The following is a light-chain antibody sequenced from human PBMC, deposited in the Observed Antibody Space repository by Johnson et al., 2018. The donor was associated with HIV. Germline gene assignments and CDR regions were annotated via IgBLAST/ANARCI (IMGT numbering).Light chain of an antibody. V-gene: IGLV1-51*02. CDR2: GND. CDR1: SSDIGKNY. J-gene: IGLJ1*01. CDR3: GTWDSSLTSYV. Sequence: QSILTQPPSVSAAPGQKVTISCSGSSSDIGKNYVSWYQQFPGTAPKLLIYGNDNRPSGVPERFSGSKSGPSATLGITGLQTGDEADYYCGTWDSSLTSYVFGAGTKVTVL.